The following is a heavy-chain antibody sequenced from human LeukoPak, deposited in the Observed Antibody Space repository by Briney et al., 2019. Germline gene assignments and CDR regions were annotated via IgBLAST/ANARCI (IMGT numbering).Heavy chain of an antibody. V-gene: IGHV3-23*01. J-gene: IGHJ4*02. CDR1: GFTFRSYA. CDR3: ARDGALNYYGSGNYYNCLFEF. CDR2: INVSGGST. D-gene: IGHD3-10*01. Sequence: PGGSLRLSCAASGFTFRSYAMTWVRQAPGKGLEWVSGINVSGGSTFYADSVRGRFTISRDNSKNTLYLQMNSLRAEDTAVYYCARDGALNYYGSGNYYNCLFEFWGQGTLVTVSS.